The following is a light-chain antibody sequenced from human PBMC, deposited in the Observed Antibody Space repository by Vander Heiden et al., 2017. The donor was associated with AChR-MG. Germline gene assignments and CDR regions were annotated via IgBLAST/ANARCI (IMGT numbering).Light chain of an antibody. J-gene: IGKJ1*01. V-gene: IGKV2D-29*02. CDR1: QSLLHSDGKTY. CDR2: ETS. Sequence: DIVLTQTPFSLSVTPRQPASISCKSSQSLLHSDGKTYLYWYMQKPGQSPQVLIYETSNRFSGVSDRFSGSGSGTDFTLKISRMEAEDVGLYYCRQSKQVPWTFGQGTKVEIK. CDR3: RQSKQVPWT.